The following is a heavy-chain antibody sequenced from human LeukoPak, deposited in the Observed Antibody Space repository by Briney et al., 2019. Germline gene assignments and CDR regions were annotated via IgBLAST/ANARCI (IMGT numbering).Heavy chain of an antibody. D-gene: IGHD3-10*01. CDR2: TLYRSEWWA. CDR3: AREVAVIRGIRTWFDS. V-gene: IGHV6-1*01. J-gene: IGHJ5*01. CDR1: GDSVSSNDAA. Sequence: KRSQTLSLTCVISGDSVSSNDAAWSWIRQSPSRGLECLGRTLYRSEWWADSAPSVSSRITISRDTSKNQFSLHLDSVTPEHTPVYYCAREVAVIRGIRTWFDSWGPGILVTVSA.